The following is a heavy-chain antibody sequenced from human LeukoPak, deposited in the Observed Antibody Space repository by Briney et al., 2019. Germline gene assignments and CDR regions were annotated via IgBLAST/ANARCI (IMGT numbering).Heavy chain of an antibody. Sequence: ASVKVSCKASGYTFTRYHIHWVRQAPGQGLEWMGWINPNSGGTNYAQKFQGRVTMTRDTSISTAYMELSRLRSDDTAVYYCARDLSIGFVVVPAARYNWFDPWGQGTLVTVSS. CDR1: GYTFTRYH. V-gene: IGHV1-2*02. J-gene: IGHJ5*02. CDR2: INPNSGGT. CDR3: ARDLSIGFVVVPAARYNWFDP. D-gene: IGHD2-2*01.